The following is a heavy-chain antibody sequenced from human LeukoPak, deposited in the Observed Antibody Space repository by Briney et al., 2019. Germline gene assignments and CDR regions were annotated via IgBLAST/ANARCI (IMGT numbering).Heavy chain of an antibody. V-gene: IGHV4-59*12. CDR1: GGFISSYY. CDR3: ARGRRWAHY. CDR2: IYNSENT. Sequence: SETLSLTCTVSGGFISSYYWSWIRQPPGKGLEWIAYIYNSENTKYNPSLKSRVTISVDTSKNQFSLKLSSVTAADTAVYYCARGRRWAHYWGQGTLVTVSS. D-gene: IGHD1-26*01. J-gene: IGHJ4*02.